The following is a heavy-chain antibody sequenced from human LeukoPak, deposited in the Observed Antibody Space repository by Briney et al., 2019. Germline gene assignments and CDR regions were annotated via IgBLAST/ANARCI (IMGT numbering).Heavy chain of an antibody. CDR3: ARDFSSTVVPFDY. V-gene: IGHV3-7*01. J-gene: IGHJ4*02. Sequence: GGSLRLSCAASGFTFSSYWMSWVRQAPGKGLEWVANIKQDGSEKYYAESVKGRFTISRDNAKNALYLQMNSLRAEDTAVYYWARDFSSTVVPFDYWGQGTLVTVSS. CDR2: IKQDGSEK. CDR1: GFTFSSYW. D-gene: IGHD2-2*01.